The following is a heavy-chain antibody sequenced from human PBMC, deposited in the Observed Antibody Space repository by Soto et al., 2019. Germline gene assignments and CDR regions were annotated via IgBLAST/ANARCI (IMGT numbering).Heavy chain of an antibody. J-gene: IGHJ4*02. CDR1: GFTFNTYA. V-gene: IGHV3-23*05. CDR2: IGSDGTAI. CDR3: ARPGLTVPGTRYFDH. D-gene: IGHD6-19*01. Sequence: GGSLRLSCAASGFTFNTYAMSWVRQAPGKGLGWVSAIGSDGTAIQYADSVKGRFTISKDNSKDTLYLQMNSLGAEDTAVYYCARPGLTVPGTRYFDHWGQGTLVTVSS.